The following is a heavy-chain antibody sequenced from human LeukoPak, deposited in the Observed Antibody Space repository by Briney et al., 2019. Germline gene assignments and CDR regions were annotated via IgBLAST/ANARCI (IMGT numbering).Heavy chain of an antibody. CDR2: ITGSGGST. J-gene: IGHJ6*03. CDR1: GFTLSNYG. D-gene: IGHD3-10*01. Sequence: PGGTLRLSCAASGFTLSNYGLSWVRQAPGKGLEWVSGITGSGGSTYYADSVKGRFTISRDNSKNTLYLQMNSLRAEDTAIYYCARDGSWFGGGNYYYYYMDVWGKGTTVTISS. V-gene: IGHV3-23*01. CDR3: ARDGSWFGGGNYYYYYMDV.